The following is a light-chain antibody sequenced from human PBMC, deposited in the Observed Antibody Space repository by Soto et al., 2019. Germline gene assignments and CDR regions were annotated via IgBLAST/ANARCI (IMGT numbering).Light chain of an antibody. CDR2: WAS. J-gene: IGKJ1*01. CDR3: QQYYSSPWT. Sequence: DVVMTQSPDSLTVSLGERATINCKSSQSLLYKSNNKNYFAWYQQKPGQPPKLLISWASTRESGVPDRFSGSGSGTDFTLPITSLQAEDVAVYSCQQYYSSPWTFGQGTKVEIK. V-gene: IGKV4-1*01. CDR1: QSLLYKSNNKNY.